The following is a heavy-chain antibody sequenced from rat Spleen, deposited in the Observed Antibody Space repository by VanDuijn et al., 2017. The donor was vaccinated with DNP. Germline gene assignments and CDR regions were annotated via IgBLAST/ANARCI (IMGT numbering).Heavy chain of an antibody. CDR3: ARWSRYFDY. J-gene: IGHJ2*01. V-gene: IGHV3-3*01. Sequence: EVLLQESGPGLVKPSQSLSLTCSVTFYSITSSYKWNWIRKFPGNKLEWMGYKDSAGSTNYNPSLKSRISITRDTSENQFFLQINSVTTEDTATYYCARWSRYFDYWGQGVMVTVSS. CDR2: KDSAGST. CDR1: FYSITSSYK.